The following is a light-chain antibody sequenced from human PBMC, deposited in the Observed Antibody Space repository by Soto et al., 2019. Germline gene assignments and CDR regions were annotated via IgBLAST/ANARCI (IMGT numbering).Light chain of an antibody. J-gene: IGKJ1*01. CDR2: GAS. CDR1: QSVSSS. V-gene: IGKV3-15*01. CDR3: QQYNNWPRWT. Sequence: EIVLTESPGTLSLSPGARATLSCRASQSVSSSFLGWYQKRPGQAPRLXXYGASTRATGIPARFSGSGSGTELTLTISSLQSEDFAVYYCQQYNNWPRWTFGQGTKVDI.